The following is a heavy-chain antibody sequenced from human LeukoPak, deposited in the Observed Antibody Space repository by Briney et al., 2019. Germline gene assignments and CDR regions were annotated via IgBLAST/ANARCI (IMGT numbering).Heavy chain of an antibody. D-gene: IGHD3-10*02. J-gene: IGHJ4*02. V-gene: IGHV3-43*01. CDR1: GFNFDRYT. Sequence: GGSLRLSCATSGFNFDRYTIHWVRQAPGKGLEWVSLAGWAGGTTFYSDSVRGRFTISRDSGRKSVYLQMNSLTTGDTAFYFCAKELDTMFFDYWGQGALVTVSS. CDR3: AKELDTMFFDY. CDR2: AGWAGGTT.